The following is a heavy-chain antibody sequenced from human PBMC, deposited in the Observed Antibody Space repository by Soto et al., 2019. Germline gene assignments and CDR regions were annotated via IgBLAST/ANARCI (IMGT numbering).Heavy chain of an antibody. D-gene: IGHD2-15*01. CDR3: AKDRGYCSGGSCLYFDY. CDR1: GFTFSSYG. V-gene: IGHV3-30*18. CDR2: ISYDGSNK. J-gene: IGHJ4*02. Sequence: QVQLVESGGGVVQPGRSLRLSCAASGFTFSSYGMHWVRQAPGKGLEWVAVISYDGSNKYYADSVKGRFTISRDNSKNTLYLQMNSVRAEDTAVYYCAKDRGYCSGGSCLYFDYWGQGTLVTVSS.